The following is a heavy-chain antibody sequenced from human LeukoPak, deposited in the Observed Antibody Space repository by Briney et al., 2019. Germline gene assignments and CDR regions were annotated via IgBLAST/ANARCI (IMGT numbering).Heavy chain of an antibody. J-gene: IGHJ4*02. CDR1: GYFFPSYG. D-gene: IGHD6-13*01. V-gene: IGHV1-18*01. CDR3: AREGIRIAAAGTIDY. Sequence: ASVKVSCKTSGYFFPSYGISWVRQAPGQGLEWIGWITPSNGNTHYAQNFQGRVTVTTDTSTSTAYMELRSLRSDDTAMYYCAREGIRIAAAGTIDYWGQGTLVTVSS. CDR2: ITPSNGNT.